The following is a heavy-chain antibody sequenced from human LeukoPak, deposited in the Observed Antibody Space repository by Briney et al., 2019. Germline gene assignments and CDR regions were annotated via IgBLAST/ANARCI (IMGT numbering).Heavy chain of an antibody. J-gene: IGHJ4*02. CDR2: IKQDGREK. Sequence: GGSLRLSCAASGFTFSSYSMNWVRQAPGKGLEWVANIKQDGREKYYVDSVKGRFTISRDNAKNSLYLQMNSLRAEDTAVYYCARVEDYGILTGFDYWGQGTLVTVSS. D-gene: IGHD3-9*01. V-gene: IGHV3-7*01. CDR1: GFTFSSYS. CDR3: ARVEDYGILTGFDY.